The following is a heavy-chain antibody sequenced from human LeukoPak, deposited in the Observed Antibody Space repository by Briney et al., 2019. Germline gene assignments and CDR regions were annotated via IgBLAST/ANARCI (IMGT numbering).Heavy chain of an antibody. J-gene: IGHJ6*02. CDR3: ARDLSHYGSGSYYKPYYYYYGMDV. CDR1: GGSISSYY. Sequence: PSETLSLTCTVSGGSISSYYWSWIRQPAGKGLEWIGRIYTSGSTNYNPSLKSRVTMSVDTSKNQFSLKLSSVTAADTAVYYCARDLSHYGSGSYYKPYYYYYGMDVWGQGTTVTVSS. D-gene: IGHD3-10*01. V-gene: IGHV4-4*07. CDR2: IYTSGST.